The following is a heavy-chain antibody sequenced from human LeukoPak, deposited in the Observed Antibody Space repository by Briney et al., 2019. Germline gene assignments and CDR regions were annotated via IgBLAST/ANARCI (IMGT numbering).Heavy chain of an antibody. J-gene: IGHJ6*03. CDR1: GGTFSSYA. D-gene: IGHD5-12*01. Sequence: GASVKVSCKASGGTFSSYAISWVRRAPGQGLEWMGGIIPIFGTANYAQKFQGRVTITADESTSTAYMELSSLRSEDTAVYYCARARNEWLWKDNYYYYYMDVWGKGTTVTVSS. V-gene: IGHV1-69*13. CDR2: IIPIFGTA. CDR3: ARARNEWLWKDNYYYYYMDV.